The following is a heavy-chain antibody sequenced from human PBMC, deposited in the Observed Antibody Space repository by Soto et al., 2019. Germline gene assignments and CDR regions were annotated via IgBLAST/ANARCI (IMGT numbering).Heavy chain of an antibody. D-gene: IGHD4-17*01. V-gene: IGHV4-38-2*01. CDR3: VRSGDDYGSYIDY. J-gene: IGHJ4*02. CDR1: GYSISSGYY. CDR2: ITHRGNS. Sequence: TSETLSLTCDVSGYSISSGYYWAWVRQPPGKGMEWIGSITHRGNSYYNPSLKSRVTISVDTSKNQGSLKVSSVTAADTAVYYCVRSGDDYGSYIDYWGQGTLVTVSS.